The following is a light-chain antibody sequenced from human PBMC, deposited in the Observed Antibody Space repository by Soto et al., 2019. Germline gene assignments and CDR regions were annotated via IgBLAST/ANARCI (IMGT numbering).Light chain of an antibody. CDR3: QQSYSSWAT. CDR1: QSISNY. Sequence: DIQMTQSPSSLSASVGDRVTITCRARQSISNYLNWYQLKPGKVPKLLIYAASTLQTGVPSRFSGSGSGTDFPRTISSLQHEDSASYYCQQSYSSWATFGGGTKVEIK. V-gene: IGKV1-39*01. CDR2: AAS. J-gene: IGKJ4*01.